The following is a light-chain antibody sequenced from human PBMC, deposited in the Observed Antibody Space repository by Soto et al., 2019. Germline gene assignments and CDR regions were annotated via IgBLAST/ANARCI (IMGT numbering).Light chain of an antibody. CDR2: DVF. J-gene: IGLJ2*01. CDR3: SSYAGNNKLI. V-gene: IGLV2-8*01. CDR1: SNDIGSYND. Sequence: QSALTQPPSASGSPGQSVTISCTGTSNDIGSYNDVAWYQQYPGKAPKLIIHDVFKRPSGVPDRFSGSKSGNTASLTVSELRPDDEADYHCSSYAGNNKLIFGGGTKLTVL.